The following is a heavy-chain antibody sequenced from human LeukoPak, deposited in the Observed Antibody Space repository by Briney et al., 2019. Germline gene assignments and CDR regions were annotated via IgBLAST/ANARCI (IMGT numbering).Heavy chain of an antibody. CDR1: GFTVRNNY. J-gene: IGHJ3*01. Sequence: PGGSLRLSCAASGFTVRNNYMSWVRQAPGKGLEWIGEVTDSGYTNYKSSLKSRVSISVDTSRRQFSLRLTSVTAADTAMYYCARITANGGSDNAFDVWGQGTMITVSS. V-gene: IGHV4-34*01. CDR3: ARITANGGSDNAFDV. D-gene: IGHD2-21*01. CDR2: VTDSGYT.